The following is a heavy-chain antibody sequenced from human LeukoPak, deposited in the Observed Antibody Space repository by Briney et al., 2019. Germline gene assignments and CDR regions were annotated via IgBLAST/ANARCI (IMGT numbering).Heavy chain of an antibody. D-gene: IGHD2-15*01. V-gene: IGHV4-34*01. CDR2: INHSGST. J-gene: IGHJ6*02. CDR3: AREHGYCSGGSCYSRYYYYGMDV. CDR1: GGSFSGYY. Sequence: SETLSLTCAVYGGSFSGYYWSWIRQPPGKGLEWIGEINHSGSTNYNPSLKSRVTISVDTSKNQFSLKLSSAAAADTAVYYCAREHGYCSGGSCYSRYYYYGMDVWGQGTTVTVSS.